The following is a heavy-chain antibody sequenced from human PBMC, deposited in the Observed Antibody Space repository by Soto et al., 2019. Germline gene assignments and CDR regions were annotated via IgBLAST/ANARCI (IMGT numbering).Heavy chain of an antibody. CDR1: GFTFSNAW. J-gene: IGHJ6*03. D-gene: IGHD5-12*01. CDR2: IKSKTDGGTT. CDR3: TTGGGGYDKNDYYYYMDV. V-gene: IGHV3-15*01. Sequence: GGSLRLSCAASGFTFSNAWMSWVRQAPGKGLEWVGRIKSKTDGGTTDYAAPVKGRFTISRDDSKNTLYLQMNSLKTEDTAVYYCTTGGGGYDKNDYYYYMDVWGKGTTVTVSS.